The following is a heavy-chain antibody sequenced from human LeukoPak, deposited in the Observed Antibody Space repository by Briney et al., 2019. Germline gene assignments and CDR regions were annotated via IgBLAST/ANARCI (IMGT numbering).Heavy chain of an antibody. CDR1: GFTFSTYA. V-gene: IGHV3-23*01. J-gene: IGHJ4*02. D-gene: IGHD3-9*01. CDR3: AKGVRYLDWWILDY. CDR2: ISGRGDTI. Sequence: PGGSLRLSCAASGFTFSTYAMSWVRQAPGMGLEWVSAISGRGDTIFYADSVKGRFTVSRDNSKNTLYLQVNSLRAEDTAVYYCAKGVRYLDWWILDYWGQGTLVPVSS.